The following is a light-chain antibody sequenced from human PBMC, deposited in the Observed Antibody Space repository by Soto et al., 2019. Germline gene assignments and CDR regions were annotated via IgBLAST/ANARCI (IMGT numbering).Light chain of an antibody. Sequence: QSALTQPASVSGSPGQSITISCTGTSSDIGAYNYVSWYQQHPGEAPKLIIYEVSDRPSGVCNRFSGSQSGNTASLTISGLQAEYEADYYCSSFASTSTLLFGGGTKLTVL. CDR2: EVS. V-gene: IGLV2-14*01. CDR1: SSDIGAYNY. CDR3: SSFASTSTLL. J-gene: IGLJ2*01.